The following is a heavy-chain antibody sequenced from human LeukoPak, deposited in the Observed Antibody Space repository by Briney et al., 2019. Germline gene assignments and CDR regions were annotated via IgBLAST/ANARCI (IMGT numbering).Heavy chain of an antibody. J-gene: IGHJ4*02. CDR2: INPNSGVT. CDR3: ARQYDTVFAY. CDR1: GYTFSDYY. D-gene: IGHD3-22*01. Sequence: ASVRVSCKASGYTFSDYYMHWVRQAPGQGLEWMGWINPNSGVTNYAWKFQGRVTMTRDTSISTAYMELSRVTSDDTAVYYCARQYDTVFAYWGQGTLVTVSS. V-gene: IGHV1-2*02.